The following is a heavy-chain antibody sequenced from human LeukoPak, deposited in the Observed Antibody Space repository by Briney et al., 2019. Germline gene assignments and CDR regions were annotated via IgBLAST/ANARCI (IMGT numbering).Heavy chain of an antibody. D-gene: IGHD3-9*01. J-gene: IGHJ4*02. CDR1: GDSISSSSSY. Sequence: SETLSLTCTVSGDSISSSSSYWGWIRQPPGEGLEWIGSIYYSGSTYYNTSLKSRVTISVDTSNNQFSLKLSSVTAADTAVYYCARHRYYDILTGYYRGYYFDYWGQGTLVTVSS. V-gene: IGHV4-39*01. CDR3: ARHRYYDILTGYYRGYYFDY. CDR2: IYYSGST.